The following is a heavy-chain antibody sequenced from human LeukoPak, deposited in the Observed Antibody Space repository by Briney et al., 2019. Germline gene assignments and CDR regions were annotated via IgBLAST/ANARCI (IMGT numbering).Heavy chain of an antibody. CDR2: ISTSGSYI. J-gene: IGHJ4*02. D-gene: IGHD2-21*02. Sequence: PGGSLRLSCAASGFTFSTYRMNWVRQAPGKGLEWVSSISTSGSYIYYADSVKGRFTISRDNAKNSLYLQMHSLRAEDTAVYYCARSPQYCGGDCYSDYWGQGTLVTVSS. CDR1: GFTFSTYR. CDR3: ARSPQYCGGDCYSDY. V-gene: IGHV3-21*01.